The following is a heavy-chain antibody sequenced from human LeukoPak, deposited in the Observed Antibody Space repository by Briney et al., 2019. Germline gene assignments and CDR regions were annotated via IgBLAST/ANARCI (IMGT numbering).Heavy chain of an antibody. Sequence: ASVKVSCKASGGTFSSYAISWVRQAPGQGLEWMGGIIPIFGTANYAQKFQGRVTITADESTSTAYMELSSLRSEDTAVYYCARSAPPRFDPWGQGTLVTVSS. CDR2: IIPIFGTA. CDR1: GGTFSSYA. V-gene: IGHV1-69*13. CDR3: ARSAPPRFDP. J-gene: IGHJ5*02.